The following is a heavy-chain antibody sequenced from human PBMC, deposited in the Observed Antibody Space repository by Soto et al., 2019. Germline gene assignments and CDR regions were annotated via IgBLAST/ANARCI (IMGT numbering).Heavy chain of an antibody. J-gene: IGHJ4*02. CDR1: GASISGYH. V-gene: IGHV4-59*12. CDR2: ISYSGAT. D-gene: IGHD3-3*01. CDR3: ARLGGYYQAFDH. Sequence: SETLSLTCTVSGASISGYHWSWIRQSPGKGLECLGYISYSGATSYNPSLKSRVTMSIDKSKNHFSLNLTSVTAADTAVYYCARLGGYYQAFDHWGQGTLVTVSS.